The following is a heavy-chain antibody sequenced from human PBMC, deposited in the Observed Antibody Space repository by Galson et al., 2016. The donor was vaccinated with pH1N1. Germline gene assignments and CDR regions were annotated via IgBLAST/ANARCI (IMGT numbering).Heavy chain of an antibody. D-gene: IGHD2/OR15-2a*01. CDR3: ARVFEEYFLYGMDV. CDR2: VSYDGKNK. Sequence: SLRLSCAASGFPFSSYAMHWVRQAPGKGLAWVAVVSYDGKNKYLADSVKGRFTISRDNSKNTVYLQMNSLGPDDTAVYYCARVFEEYFLYGMDVWGQGTTVTVPS. J-gene: IGHJ6*02. V-gene: IGHV3-30*04. CDR1: GFPFSSYA.